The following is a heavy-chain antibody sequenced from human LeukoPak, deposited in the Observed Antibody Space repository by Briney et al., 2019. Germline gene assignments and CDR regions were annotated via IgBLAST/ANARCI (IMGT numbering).Heavy chain of an antibody. CDR2: ITPIFGTA. CDR1: GGTFSSYA. J-gene: IGHJ4*02. Sequence: SVKVSCKASGGTFSSYAISWVRQAPGQGLEWMGGITPIFGTANYAQKFQGRVTITADESTSTAYMELSSLRSEDTAVYYCAYYGSGSYYSPFDYWGQGTLVTVSS. CDR3: AYYGSGSYYSPFDY. V-gene: IGHV1-69*01. D-gene: IGHD3-10*01.